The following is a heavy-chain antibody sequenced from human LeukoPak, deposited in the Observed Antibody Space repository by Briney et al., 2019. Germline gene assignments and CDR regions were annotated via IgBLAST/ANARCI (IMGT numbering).Heavy chain of an antibody. J-gene: IGHJ4*02. CDR1: GGTFSSYA. D-gene: IGHD3-10*01. CDR3: ARVRYGSGSYHDY. V-gene: IGHV1-69*13. Sequence: ASVKVSCKASGGTFSSYAISWVRQAPGQGLEWMGGIIPIFGTANYAQKFQGRVTVTADESTSTAYMELSSLRSEDTAVYYCARVRYGSGSYHDYWGQGTLVTVSS. CDR2: IIPIFGTA.